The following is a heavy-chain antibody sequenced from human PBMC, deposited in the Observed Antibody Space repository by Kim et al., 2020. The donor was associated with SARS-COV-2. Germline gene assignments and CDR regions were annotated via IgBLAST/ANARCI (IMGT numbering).Heavy chain of an antibody. V-gene: IGHV3-15*01. CDR2: IKSKTDGGTT. D-gene: IGHD5-12*01. CDR3: TTAEMATITLYYYYYGMDV. CDR1: GFIFSNAW. J-gene: IGHJ6*02. Sequence: GGSLRLSCAASGFIFSNAWMSWVRQAPGKGLEWVGRIKSKTDGGTTDYAAPVKGRFTISRDDSKNTLYLQMNSLKTEDTAVYYCTTAEMATITLYYYYYGMDVWGQGTTVTVSS.